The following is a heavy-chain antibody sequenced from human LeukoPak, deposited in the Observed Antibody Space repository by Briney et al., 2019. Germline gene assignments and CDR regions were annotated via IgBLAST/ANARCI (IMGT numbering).Heavy chain of an antibody. D-gene: IGHD5-18*01. CDR3: ARVSDTAIGTRTYFDY. CDR1: GGSISSSSYY. Sequence: SETLSLTCTVSGGSISSSSYYWGWIRQPPGKGLEWIGSIYYSGSTYYNPSLKSRVTISVDTSKNQFSLKLSSVTAADTAVYYCARVSDTAIGTRTYFDYWGQGTLVTVSS. V-gene: IGHV4-39*07. J-gene: IGHJ4*02. CDR2: IYYSGST.